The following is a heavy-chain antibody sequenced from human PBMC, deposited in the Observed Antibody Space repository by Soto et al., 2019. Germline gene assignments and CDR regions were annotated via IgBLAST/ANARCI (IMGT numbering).Heavy chain of an antibody. CDR2: IYPVDSDT. CDR1: GYSFTNYW. CDR3: AGSTTPGAPQYYYYYYGMDV. J-gene: IGHJ6*02. D-gene: IGHD1-1*01. Sequence: GESLKISCKGSGYSFTNYWIGWVRQMPGKGLEWMGIIYPVDSDTTYSPSFQGQVTISADNSISTAYLQWSSLKASDTAMYYCAGSTTPGAPQYYYYYYGMDVWGQGTTVTVSS. V-gene: IGHV5-51*01.